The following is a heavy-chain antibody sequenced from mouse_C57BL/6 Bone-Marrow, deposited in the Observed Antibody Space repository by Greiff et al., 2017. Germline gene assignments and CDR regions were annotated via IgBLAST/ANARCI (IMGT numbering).Heavy chain of an antibody. CDR3: ANDGYYSYYFDY. V-gene: IGHV1-55*01. Sequence: QVQLQQPGAELVKPGASVKMSCQASGYTFTGYWITWVKQRPGQGLEWIGDIYPGSGSTNYNEKFKSKATLTVDTSSSTAYMQLSSLTSEDSAVYYCANDGYYSYYFDYWGQGTTLTVSS. D-gene: IGHD2-3*01. CDR2: IYPGSGST. CDR1: GYTFTGYW. J-gene: IGHJ2*01.